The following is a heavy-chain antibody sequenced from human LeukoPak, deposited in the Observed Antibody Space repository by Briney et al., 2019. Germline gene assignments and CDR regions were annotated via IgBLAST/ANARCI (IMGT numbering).Heavy chain of an antibody. Sequence: GESLKISCKGSGYSFTSYWIAWMRQMPGKGLEWMGIIYPGDSDTRNSPSFQGQVTISADKSISTAYLQWSSLKASDTAMYYCARGGRYDILTGYNDAFDIWGQGTMVTVSS. CDR3: ARGGRYDILTGYNDAFDI. V-gene: IGHV5-51*01. CDR1: GYSFTSYW. D-gene: IGHD3-9*01. CDR2: IYPGDSDT. J-gene: IGHJ3*02.